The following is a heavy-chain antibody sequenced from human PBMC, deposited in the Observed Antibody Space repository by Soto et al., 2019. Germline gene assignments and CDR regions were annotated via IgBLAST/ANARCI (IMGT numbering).Heavy chain of an antibody. D-gene: IGHD3-9*01. CDR1: GGSFSGYY. CDR3: ARRRYFDWLLSKNLGFDY. CDR2: INHSGST. Sequence: SETLSLTCAVYGGSFSGYYWSWIRQPPGKGLEWIGEINHSGSTNYNPSLKSRVTISVDTSKNQFSLKLSSVTAADTAVHYCARRRYFDWLLSKNLGFDYWGQGTLVTVSS. V-gene: IGHV4-34*01. J-gene: IGHJ4*02.